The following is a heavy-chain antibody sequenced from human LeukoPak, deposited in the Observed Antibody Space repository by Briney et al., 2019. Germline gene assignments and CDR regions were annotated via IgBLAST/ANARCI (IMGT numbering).Heavy chain of an antibody. CDR3: VKGSRASRPYYFDY. V-gene: IGHV3-23*01. CDR2: ITASGDDT. CDR1: GFTFRSYA. Sequence: PGGSLRLSCAASGFTFRSYAMSWVRQTPEKGLEWVSAITASGDDTFYADSVKGRFTISRDNSRNTLYLQMNSLRAEDTAVYNCVKGSRASRPYYFDYWGQGALVTVSS. J-gene: IGHJ4*02.